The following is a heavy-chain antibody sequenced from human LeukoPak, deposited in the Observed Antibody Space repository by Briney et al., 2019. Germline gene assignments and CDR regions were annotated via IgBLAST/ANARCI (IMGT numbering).Heavy chain of an antibody. V-gene: IGHV3-21*01. J-gene: IGHJ3*02. CDR1: GFTFSTYN. Sequence: PGGSLRLSCAASGFTFSTYNINWVRQAPGKGLEWVSSISLSSSYIYYADSVKGQFTISRDNAKNSLYLQMNSLRAEDTAVYYCARDRYSTSLDAFDIWGQGTMVTVSS. D-gene: IGHD6-13*01. CDR3: ARDRYSTSLDAFDI. CDR2: ISLSSSYI.